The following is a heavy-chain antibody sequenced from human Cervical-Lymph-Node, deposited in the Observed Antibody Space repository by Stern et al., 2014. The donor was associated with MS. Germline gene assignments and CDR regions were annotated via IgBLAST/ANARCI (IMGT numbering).Heavy chain of an antibody. CDR3: ARFSG. CDR1: GGSFSNFT. D-gene: IGHD2-8*02. V-gene: IGHV1-69*01. Sequence: VQLVQSGAELKKPGSSVKVSCKVSGGSFSNFTISWVRQAPGQGLEWMGEIIPLFGIRTYAEKFQGRVTIIADESTSTAYMELRRPTSEDTAVYFCARFSGWGQGTLVTVSS. CDR2: IIPLFGIR. J-gene: IGHJ4*02.